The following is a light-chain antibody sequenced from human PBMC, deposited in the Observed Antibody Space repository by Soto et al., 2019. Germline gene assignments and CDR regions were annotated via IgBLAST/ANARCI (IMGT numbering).Light chain of an antibody. J-gene: IGLJ1*01. Sequence: QSAVTQPACVSGSPGQSITISCTGTSSDTAGYNYVSWYQQHPGKAPKLMIYEVSNRPSGVSNRFSGSQSGNTASLTISGLQAEDEANYYCSSYTTSNTPLYVFGTGTKVTAL. V-gene: IGLV2-14*01. CDR1: SSDTAGYNY. CDR2: EVS. CDR3: SSYTTSNTPLYV.